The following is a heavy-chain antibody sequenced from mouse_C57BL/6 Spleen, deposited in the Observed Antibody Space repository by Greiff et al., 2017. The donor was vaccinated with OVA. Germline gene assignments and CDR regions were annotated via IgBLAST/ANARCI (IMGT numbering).Heavy chain of an antibody. CDR2: INPNNGGT. CDR3: ARYYYGSSYFDY. CDR1: GYTFTDYY. Sequence: EVQLQQSGPELVKPGASVKISCKASGYTFTDYYMNWVKQSRGKSLEWIGDINPNNGGTSYNQKFKGKATLTVDKSSSTAYMELRSLTSEDSAVYYCARYYYGSSYFDYWGQGTTLTVSS. D-gene: IGHD1-1*01. V-gene: IGHV1-26*01. J-gene: IGHJ2*01.